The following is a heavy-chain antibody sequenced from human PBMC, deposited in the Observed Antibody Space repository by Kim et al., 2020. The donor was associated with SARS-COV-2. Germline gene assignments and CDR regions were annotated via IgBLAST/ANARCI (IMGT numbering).Heavy chain of an antibody. J-gene: IGHJ5*02. D-gene: IGHD6-6*01. Sequence: SETLSLTCAVYGGSFSGYYWSWIRQPPGKGLEWIGEINHSGSTNYNPSLKSRVTISVDTSKNQFSLKLSSVTAADTAVYYCARGYSSSSYNWFDPWGQGTLVTVSS. V-gene: IGHV4-34*01. CDR3: ARGYSSSSYNWFDP. CDR2: INHSGST. CDR1: GGSFSGYY.